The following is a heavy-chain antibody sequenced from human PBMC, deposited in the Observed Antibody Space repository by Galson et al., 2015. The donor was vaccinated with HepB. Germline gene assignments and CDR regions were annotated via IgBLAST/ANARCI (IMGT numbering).Heavy chain of an antibody. J-gene: IGHJ5*02. CDR1: GFTFSSYG. Sequence: SLRLSCAASGFTFSSYGMHWVRQAPGKGLEWVAVIWYDGSNKYYADSVKGRFTISRDNSKNTLYLQMNSLRAEDTAVYYCARSGGRHFPPNWFDPWGQGTLVTVSS. V-gene: IGHV3-33*01. CDR2: IWYDGSNK. CDR3: ARSGGRHFPPNWFDP. D-gene: IGHD3-3*02.